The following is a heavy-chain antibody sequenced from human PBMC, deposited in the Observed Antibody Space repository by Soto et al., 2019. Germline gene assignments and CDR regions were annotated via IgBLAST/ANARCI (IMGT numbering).Heavy chain of an antibody. V-gene: IGHV3-74*01. D-gene: IGHD3-22*01. CDR3: VRYRDGSGSFDY. CDR1: GFTFSNYW. CDR2: INSDGSTI. J-gene: IGHJ4*02. Sequence: PGGSLRLSCAASGFTFSNYWMHWVRQAPGKGLVWVSRINSDGSTINYADSVKGRFTISRDNAENTLFLQMHSLRAEDTAVYYCVRYRDGSGSFDYWGQRTLVTVSS.